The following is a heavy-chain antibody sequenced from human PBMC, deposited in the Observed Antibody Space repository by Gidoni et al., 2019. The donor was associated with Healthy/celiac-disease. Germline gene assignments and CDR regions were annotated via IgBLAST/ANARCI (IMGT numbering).Heavy chain of an antibody. CDR3: AREGREMEVVVITNAFDI. J-gene: IGHJ3*02. Sequence: QVQLQEPGTGLVKPSQTLSLTCTVSGGSISSGSSYWGWIRQPAGTGLDWIGRIDTSGSTNYNPSLKSRVTISVETSKNQFTRKLSSVAAADTAVYYCAREGREMEVVVITNAFDIWGQGTMGTVSS. CDR1: GGSISSGSSY. CDR2: IDTSGST. V-gene: IGHV4-61*02. D-gene: IGHD3-22*01.